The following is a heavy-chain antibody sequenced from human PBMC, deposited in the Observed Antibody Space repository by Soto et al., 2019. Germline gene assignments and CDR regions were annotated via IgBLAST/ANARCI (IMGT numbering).Heavy chain of an antibody. CDR1: GFTFSSYG. V-gene: IGHV3-30*18. Sequence: QVQLVESGGGVVQPGGTLRLSCAASGFTFSSYGMQWVRQAPGKGLEWVAVIAYDGSLKYYVDSVKGRFTISRDNSKNTLYLQINSLRAEDTAVYYCAKDLKVSGSHYGTLNYYYGMDVWGQGTTFSVSS. CDR3: AKDLKVSGSHYGTLNYYYGMDV. CDR2: IAYDGSLK. D-gene: IGHD3-10*01. J-gene: IGHJ6*02.